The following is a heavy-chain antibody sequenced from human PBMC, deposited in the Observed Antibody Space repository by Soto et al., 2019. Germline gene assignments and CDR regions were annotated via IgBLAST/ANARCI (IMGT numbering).Heavy chain of an antibody. V-gene: IGHV1-69*12. CDR1: GGTFSSYA. CDR2: IIPIFGTA. Sequence: QVQLVQSGAEVKKPGSSVKVSCKASGGTFSSYAISWVRQAPGQGLEWMGGIIPIFGTANYAQKFQGRVTITADESTSTDYMERSSLRSEDTAVYYCARLSGYSGYDRYYYYGMHVWGQGTTVTVSS. J-gene: IGHJ6*02. CDR3: ARLSGYSGYDRYYYYGMHV. D-gene: IGHD5-12*01.